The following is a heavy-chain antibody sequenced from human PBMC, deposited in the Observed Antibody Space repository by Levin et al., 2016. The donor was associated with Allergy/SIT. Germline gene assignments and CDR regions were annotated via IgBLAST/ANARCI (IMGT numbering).Heavy chain of an antibody. CDR3: ARGGYYGSGSYFGWFDP. D-gene: IGHD3-10*01. CDR2: MNPNSGNT. J-gene: IGHJ5*02. Sequence: ASVKVSCKASGYTFTSYDINWVRQATGQGLEWMGWMNPNSGNTGYAQKFQGRVTMTRNTSISTAYMELSSLRSEDTAVYYCARGGYYGSGSYFGWFDPWGQGTLVTVSS. V-gene: IGHV1-8*01. CDR1: GYTFTSYD.